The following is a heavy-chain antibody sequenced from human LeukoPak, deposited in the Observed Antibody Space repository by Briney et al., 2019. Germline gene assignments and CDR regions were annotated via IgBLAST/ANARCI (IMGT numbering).Heavy chain of an antibody. Sequence: NESGPTLVKPTQTLTLTCTFSGFSLSTTGVGVGWIRQPPGKALGWLALIYWDDDKRYSPSLKSRLTITKDTSKNQVVLKMTNMDPVDTATYYCAHSGAAGNFDYWGQGTLVTVYS. V-gene: IGHV2-5*02. J-gene: IGHJ4*02. D-gene: IGHD6-13*01. CDR3: AHSGAAGNFDY. CDR2: IYWDDDK. CDR1: GFSLSTTGVG.